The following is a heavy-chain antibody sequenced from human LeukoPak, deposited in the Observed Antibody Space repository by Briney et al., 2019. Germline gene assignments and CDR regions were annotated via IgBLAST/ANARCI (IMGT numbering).Heavy chain of an antibody. Sequence: GGSLRLSCAASGFTFGNTWMGWVRQAPGKGLEWVANISPDGSDKYYVDSVRGRFTISRDDAQNSMNLQMNSLRAEDSAVYYCGRLGVNAGLDRWGQGTLVSVAS. V-gene: IGHV3-7*01. J-gene: IGHJ5*02. CDR2: ISPDGSDK. CDR3: GRLGVNAGLDR. D-gene: IGHD3-16*01. CDR1: GFTFGNTW.